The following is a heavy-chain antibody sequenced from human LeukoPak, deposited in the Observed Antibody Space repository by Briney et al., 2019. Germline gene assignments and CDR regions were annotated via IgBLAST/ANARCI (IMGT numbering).Heavy chain of an antibody. V-gene: IGHV4-39*01. CDR3: ATLRTLGAPRPLDN. J-gene: IGHJ4*02. Sequence: SETLSLTCTVSGGSIINSNYYWGWVRQLPGEGLEWIAMIYYSGSTYYNPSLKTRVTISVDTSKNQFSLNLSSVTAADTAVYYCATLRTLGAPRPLDNWGQGTLVTVSS. CDR2: IYYSGST. D-gene: IGHD1-26*01. CDR1: GGSIINSNYY.